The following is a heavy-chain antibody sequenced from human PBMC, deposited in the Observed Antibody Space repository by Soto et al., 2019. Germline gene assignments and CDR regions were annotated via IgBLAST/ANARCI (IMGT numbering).Heavy chain of an antibody. J-gene: IGHJ6*03. V-gene: IGHV6-1*01. CDR1: GDSVSSNSAA. CDR3: ARGKCSGGSCYFYYYYYMDV. D-gene: IGHD2-15*01. Sequence: QVQLQQSGPGLVKPSQTLSLTCAISGDSVSSNSAAWNWIRQSPSRGLEWLGRTYYRSKWYNDYALSVKSRITINPDTSKNQFSLQLNSVTPEDTAVYYCARGKCSGGSCYFYYYYYMDVWGKGTTVTVSS. CDR2: TYYRSKWYN.